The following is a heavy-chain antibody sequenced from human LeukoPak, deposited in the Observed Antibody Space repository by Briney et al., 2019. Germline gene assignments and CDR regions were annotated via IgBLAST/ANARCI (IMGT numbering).Heavy chain of an antibody. CDR3: ARPHCSSTSCYTSNWFDP. J-gene: IGHJ5*02. D-gene: IGHD2-2*02. CDR2: IIPIFGTA. CDR1: GGTFSSYA. Sequence: SVKVSCKASGGTFSSYAISWVRQAPGQGLEWMGGIIPIFGTANYAQKFQGRVTITADESTSTAYMELSSFRSEDTAVYYCARPHCSSTSCYTSNWFDPWGQGTLVTVSS. V-gene: IGHV1-69*13.